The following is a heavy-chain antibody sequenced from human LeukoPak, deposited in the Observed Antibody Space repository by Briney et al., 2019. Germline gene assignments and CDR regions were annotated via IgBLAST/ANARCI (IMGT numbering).Heavy chain of an antibody. D-gene: IGHD6-13*01. CDR2: ISGSGGST. Sequence: PGGSLRLSCAASGFTFSSYSMRWVRQAPRKGLVWVSAISGSGGSTYYADSVKGRFTISRDNAKNTLYLQMNSLRAEDTAVFYCAKIRSSSWFSHWYSDLCSRGTLVTVPS. CDR1: GFTFSSYS. J-gene: IGHJ2*01. V-gene: IGHV3-23*01. CDR3: AKIRSSSWFSHWYSDL.